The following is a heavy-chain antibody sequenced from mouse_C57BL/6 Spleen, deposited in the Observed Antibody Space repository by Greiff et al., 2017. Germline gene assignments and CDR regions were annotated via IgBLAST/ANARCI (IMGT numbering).Heavy chain of an antibody. CDR3: ARQDYGSDWFAY. D-gene: IGHD1-1*01. CDR1: GFTFSSYG. CDR2: ISSGGSYT. J-gene: IGHJ3*01. Sequence: EVKVVESGGDLVKPGGSLKLSCAASGFTFSSYGMSWVRQTPDKRLEWVATISSGGSYTYYPDSVKGRFTISRDNAKNTLYLQMSSLKSEDTAMYYCARQDYGSDWFAYWGQGTLVTVSA. V-gene: IGHV5-6*01.